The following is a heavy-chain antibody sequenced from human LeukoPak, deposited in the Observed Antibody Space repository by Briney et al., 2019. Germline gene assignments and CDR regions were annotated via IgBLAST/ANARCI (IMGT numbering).Heavy chain of an antibody. J-gene: IGHJ4*02. CDR1: GGTFSSYA. CDR2: IIPIFGTA. D-gene: IGHD4-23*01. Sequence: SVKASCKASGGTFSSYAISWVRQAPGQGLEWMGGIIPIFGTANYAQKFQGRVTITTDESTSTAYMELSSLRSEDTAVYYCARGATVATPSGFDYWGQGTLVTVSS. CDR3: ARGATVATPSGFDY. V-gene: IGHV1-69*05.